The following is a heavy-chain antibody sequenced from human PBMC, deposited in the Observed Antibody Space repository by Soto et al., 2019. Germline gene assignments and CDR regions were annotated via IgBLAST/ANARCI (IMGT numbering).Heavy chain of an antibody. J-gene: IGHJ4*02. CDR1: GYSFTSYW. CDR2: IYPGYSDT. Sequence: GESLKISCKGSGYSFTSYWIGWVRQMPGKGLEWMGIIYPGYSDTRYSPSFQGQVTISADKSISTAYLQWSSLKASDTAMYYCARPGPGYCSGGSCTDYWGQGTLVTVSS. D-gene: IGHD2-15*01. V-gene: IGHV5-51*01. CDR3: ARPGPGYCSGGSCTDY.